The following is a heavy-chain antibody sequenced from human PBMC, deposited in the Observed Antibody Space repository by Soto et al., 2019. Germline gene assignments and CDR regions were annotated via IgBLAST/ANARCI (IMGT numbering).Heavy chain of an antibody. CDR3: ARHSLMTPLEARPWKFVS. Sequence: SETLSLTCTVSGASISSCDYYWTWIRQPPEKGLEWIGYIYYSGTTYYNPSLKSRVSISLDTSKNRFSLQLTSVTAADTSVYYCARHSLMTPLEARPWKFVSWGQGILVTVSS. V-gene: IGHV4-30-4*01. D-gene: IGHD6-6*01. J-gene: IGHJ4*02. CDR2: IYYSGTT. CDR1: GASISSCDYY.